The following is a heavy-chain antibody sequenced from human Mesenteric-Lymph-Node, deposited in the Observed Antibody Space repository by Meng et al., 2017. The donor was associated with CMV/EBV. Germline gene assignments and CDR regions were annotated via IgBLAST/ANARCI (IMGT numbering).Heavy chain of an antibody. CDR3: AREQRGLCTSTSCPSRWFDP. CDR2: ISGSGGST. CDR1: GFTFSSYA. D-gene: IGHD2-2*01. V-gene: IGHV3-23*01. J-gene: IGHJ5*02. Sequence: GGSLRLSCAASGFTFSSYAMSWVRQAPGKGLEWVSAISGSGGSTYYADSVKGRFTISRDNAKNTLYLQMNTLRAEDTAVYYCAREQRGLCTSTSCPSRWFDPWGQGTLVTVSS.